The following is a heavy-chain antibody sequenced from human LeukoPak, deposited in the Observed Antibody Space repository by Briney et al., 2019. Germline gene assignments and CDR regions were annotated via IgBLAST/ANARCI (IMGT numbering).Heavy chain of an antibody. V-gene: IGHV3-53*01. Sequence: GGSLRFSCAASGFTVSSNYMSWVRQAPGKGLEWVSVIYSGGSTYYADSVKGRFTISRDNSKNTLYLQMNSLRAEDTAVYYCATIAAAGIFDYWGQGTLVTVSS. CDR1: GFTVSSNY. CDR3: ATIAAAGIFDY. CDR2: IYSGGST. D-gene: IGHD6-13*01. J-gene: IGHJ4*02.